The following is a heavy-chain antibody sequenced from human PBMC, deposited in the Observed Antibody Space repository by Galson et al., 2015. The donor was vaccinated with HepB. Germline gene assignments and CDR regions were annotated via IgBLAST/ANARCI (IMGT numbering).Heavy chain of an antibody. J-gene: IGHJ5*02. Sequence: SLRLFCAASGFSFTNYAMTWVRQAPGKGLEWVSSIIGTGGVTFYADSVKGRFSISRDNSKKTLYLQMNNLRAEDTAVYYCARMGSYGDYDFDPWGQGTLVTVSS. CDR2: IIGTGGVT. D-gene: IGHD2-21*02. V-gene: IGHV3-23*01. CDR3: ARMGSYGDYDFDP. CDR1: GFSFTNYA.